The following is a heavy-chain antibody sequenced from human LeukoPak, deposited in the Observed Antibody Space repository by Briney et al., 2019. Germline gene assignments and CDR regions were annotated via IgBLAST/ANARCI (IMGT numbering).Heavy chain of an antibody. V-gene: IGHV3-21*01. CDR2: ISSSSSYI. D-gene: IGHD3-22*01. CDR3: ARDATYYYDSSGYLYYFDY. Sequence: GGSLRLSCAASGFTFSSYRMIWVRQAPGKGLEWVSSISSSSSYIYYADSVKGRFNISRDNAKNSLYLQMNSLRAEDTAVYYCARDATYYYDSSGYLYYFDYWGQGTLVTVSS. CDR1: GFTFSSYR. J-gene: IGHJ4*02.